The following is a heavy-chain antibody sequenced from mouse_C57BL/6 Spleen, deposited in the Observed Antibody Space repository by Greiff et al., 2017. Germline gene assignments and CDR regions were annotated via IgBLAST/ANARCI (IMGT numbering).Heavy chain of an antibody. V-gene: IGHV5-17*01. CDR2: ISSGSSTI. J-gene: IGHJ4*01. CDR3: ATIYYGNYY. CDR1: GFTFSDYG. Sequence: EVMLVESGGGLVKPGGSLKLSCAASGFTFSDYGMHWVRQAPEKGLEWVAYISSGSSTIYYADTVKGRFTISRDNAKNTLFLQMTSLRAEDTAMYYCATIYYGNYYWGQGTSVTVSS.